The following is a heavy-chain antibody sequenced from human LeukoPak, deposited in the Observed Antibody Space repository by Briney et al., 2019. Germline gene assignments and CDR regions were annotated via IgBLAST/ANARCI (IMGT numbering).Heavy chain of an antibody. Sequence: QPSQTLSLTCTVSGGSISSGSYYWSWIRQPAGKGLEWIGRIYTSGSTNYNPSLKSRVTISVDTSKNQFSLKLSSVTAADTAVYYCARAPQLERRGYYYYCYMDVWGKGTTVTVSS. D-gene: IGHD1-1*01. CDR1: GGSISSGSYY. V-gene: IGHV4-61*02. CDR3: ARAPQLERRGYYYYCYMDV. CDR2: IYTSGST. J-gene: IGHJ6*03.